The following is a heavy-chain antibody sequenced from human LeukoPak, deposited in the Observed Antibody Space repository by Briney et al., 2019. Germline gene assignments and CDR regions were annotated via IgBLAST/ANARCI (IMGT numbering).Heavy chain of an antibody. V-gene: IGHV4-34*01. Sequence: SETLSLTCAVYGGSFSGYYWSWIRQPPGKGLEWIGEINHSGSTNYNPSLKSRVTISVDTSKNQFSLKLSSVTAADTAVYYCARLRLGELSGFDYWGQGTLVTVSS. D-gene: IGHD3-16*02. CDR3: ARLRLGELSGFDY. J-gene: IGHJ4*02. CDR1: GGSFSGYY. CDR2: INHSGST.